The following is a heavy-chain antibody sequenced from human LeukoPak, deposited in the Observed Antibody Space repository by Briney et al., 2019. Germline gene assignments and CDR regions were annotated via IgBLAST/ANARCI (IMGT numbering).Heavy chain of an antibody. CDR2: LYYSGTT. J-gene: IGHJ5*02. CDR3: ARLIPFGVAPKGWFDP. CDR1: GGSISSSSYY. V-gene: IGHV4-39*01. Sequence: SETLSLTCTVSGGSISSSSYYWGWIRQPPGKGLEWIGSLYYSGTTYYNPSLKSRVTISVDTSENQFSLKLSSVTAAETAVYYCARLIPFGVAPKGWFDPWGQGTLVTVSS. D-gene: IGHD3-3*01.